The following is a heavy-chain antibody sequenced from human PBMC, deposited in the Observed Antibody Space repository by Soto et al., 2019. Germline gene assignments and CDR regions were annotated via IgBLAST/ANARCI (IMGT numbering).Heavy chain of an antibody. D-gene: IGHD3-10*01. CDR2: INHSGST. J-gene: IGHJ4*02. Sequence: QVQLQQWGAGLLKPSETLSLTCAVYGGSFSGYYWRWIRQPPGKVLEGIGEINHSGSTNYNPSLKRRVTISVDTSKNQFSLKLSSVTAADTAVYYCARGLLLWFGELLPPDYWGQGTLVTVSS. CDR3: ARGLLLWFGELLPPDY. V-gene: IGHV4-34*01. CDR1: GGSFSGYY.